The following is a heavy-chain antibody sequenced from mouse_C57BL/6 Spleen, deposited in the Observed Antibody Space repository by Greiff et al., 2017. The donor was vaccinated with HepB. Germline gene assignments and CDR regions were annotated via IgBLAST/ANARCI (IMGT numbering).Heavy chain of an antibody. D-gene: IGHD2-4*01. J-gene: IGHJ4*01. V-gene: IGHV2-5*01. CDR3: AKEGYYDYDFFYYAMDY. CDR1: GFSFTSYG. Sequence: QVQLQQSGPGLVQPSQSLSITCTVSGFSFTSYGVHWVRQSPGKGLEWLGVIWRGGSTDYNAAFMSRLSITKDNSKSQVFFKMNSLQADDTAIYYCAKEGYYDYDFFYYAMDYWGQGTSVTVSS. CDR2: IWRGGST.